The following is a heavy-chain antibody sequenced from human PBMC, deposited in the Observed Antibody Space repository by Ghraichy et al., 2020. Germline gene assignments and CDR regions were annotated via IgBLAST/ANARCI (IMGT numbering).Heavy chain of an antibody. V-gene: IGHV3-30*18. Sequence: GGSLRLSCAASGFTFSSYGMHWVRQAPGKGLEWVAVISYDGSNKYYADSVKGRFTISRDNSKNTLYLQMNSLRAEDTAVYYCAKDPGSGRYFDYWGQGTLVTVSS. J-gene: IGHJ4*02. CDR2: ISYDGSNK. CDR1: GFTFSSYG. CDR3: AKDPGSGRYFDY. D-gene: IGHD2-15*01.